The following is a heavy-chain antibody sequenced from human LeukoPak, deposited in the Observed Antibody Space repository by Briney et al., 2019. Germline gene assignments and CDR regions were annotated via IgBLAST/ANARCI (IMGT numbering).Heavy chain of an antibody. CDR1: GYTFTSYD. Sequence: ASVKVSCKASGYTFTSYDINWVRQATRQGLEWMGWMNPNSGNTGYAQKFQGRVTMTRNTSISTAYMELSSLRSEDTAVYYCARGRRAVAGIGDFDYWGQGTLVTVSS. CDR2: MNPNSGNT. D-gene: IGHD6-19*01. CDR3: ARGRRAVAGIGDFDY. J-gene: IGHJ4*02. V-gene: IGHV1-8*01.